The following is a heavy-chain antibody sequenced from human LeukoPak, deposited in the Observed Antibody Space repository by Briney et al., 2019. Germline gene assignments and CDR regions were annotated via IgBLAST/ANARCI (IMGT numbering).Heavy chain of an antibody. J-gene: IGHJ6*03. CDR2: INPNSGGT. CDR1: GYTFTGYY. V-gene: IGHV1-2*06. CDR3: ARDSPYYDILTGIPYYYYYMDV. Sequence: GASVKVSCKASGYTFTGYYMHWVRQAPGQGLEWMGRINPNSGGTNYAQKFQGRVTMTRDTSISTAYMELSRLRSDDTAVYYCARDSPYYDILTGIPYYYYYMDVWGKGTTVTVSS. D-gene: IGHD3-9*01.